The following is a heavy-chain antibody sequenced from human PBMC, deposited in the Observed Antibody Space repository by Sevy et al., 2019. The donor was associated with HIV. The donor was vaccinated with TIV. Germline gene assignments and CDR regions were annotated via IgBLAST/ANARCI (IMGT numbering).Heavy chain of an antibody. CDR3: IRSRQPGYTAMVPDY. J-gene: IGHJ4*02. Sequence: GGSLRLSCSTSGFNLGDYAMSWVRQSPGKGLEWVGFMRSKAFAGTTEYAASVKGRFTISTDDSKASAHLQMNSLRAEDTGVYYCIRSRQPGYTAMVPDYWGQGTLVTVSS. D-gene: IGHD5-18*01. CDR1: GFNLGDYA. CDR2: MRSKAFAGTT. V-gene: IGHV3-49*04.